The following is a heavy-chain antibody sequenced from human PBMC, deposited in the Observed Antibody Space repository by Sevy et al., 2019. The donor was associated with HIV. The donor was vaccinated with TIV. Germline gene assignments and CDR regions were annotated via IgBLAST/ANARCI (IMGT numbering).Heavy chain of an antibody. V-gene: IGHV3-7*01. J-gene: IGHJ5*02. CDR3: ARDKGQGWFDT. CDR2: IKQEGGEK. CDR1: GFTFSNYW. Sequence: GGSLRLSCAASGFTFSNYWMSWVRQAPGKGLEWVANIKQEGGEKYYVDSVKGRFTISRDNAKNSLSLQMNSLRAGDTAMYYCARDKGQGWFDTWGQGTLVTVSS.